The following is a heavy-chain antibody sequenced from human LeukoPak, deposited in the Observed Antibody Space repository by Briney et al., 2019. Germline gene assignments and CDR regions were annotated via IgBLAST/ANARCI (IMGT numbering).Heavy chain of an antibody. J-gene: IGHJ6*03. CDR2: ISRSGSTR. V-gene: IGHV3-48*04. Sequence: GGSLRLSCTASGFIFSDYSMNWVRQTPGKGLEWISYISRSGSTRHDADSVKGRFTISRDNARNSLYLQMNSLTAEDTAVYYCARDPYSGAYGNTYYYYMDVWGKGTTVTISS. CDR1: GFIFSDYS. CDR3: ARDPYSGAYGNTYYYYMDV. D-gene: IGHD1-26*01.